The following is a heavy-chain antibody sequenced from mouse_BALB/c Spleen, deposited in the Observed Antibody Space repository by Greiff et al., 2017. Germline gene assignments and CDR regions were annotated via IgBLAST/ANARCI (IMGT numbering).Heavy chain of an antibody. CDR1: GFTFSSYG. V-gene: IGHV5-6-3*01. CDR3: ARVHYYGYYAMDY. J-gene: IGHJ4*01. D-gene: IGHD1-2*01. CDR2: INSNGGST. Sequence: EVQLQESGGGLVQPGGSLKLSCAASGFTFSSYGMSWVRQTPDKRLELVATINSNGGSTYYPDSVKGRFTISRDNAKNTLYLQMSSLKSEDTAMYYCARVHYYGYYAMDYWGQGTSVTVSS.